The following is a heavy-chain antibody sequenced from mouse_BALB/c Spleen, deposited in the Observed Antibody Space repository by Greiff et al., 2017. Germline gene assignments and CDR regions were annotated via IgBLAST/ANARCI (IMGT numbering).Heavy chain of an antibody. CDR3: ARDGYYGNYRYFDY. V-gene: IGHV5-4*02. Sequence: EVQVVESGGGLVKPGGSLKLSCAASGFTFSDYYMYWVRQTPEKRLEWVATISDGGSYTYYPDSVKGRFTISRDNAKNNLYLQMSSLKSEDTAMYYCARDGYYGNYRYFDYWGQGTTLTVSS. D-gene: IGHD2-1*01. J-gene: IGHJ2*01. CDR2: ISDGGSYT. CDR1: GFTFSDYY.